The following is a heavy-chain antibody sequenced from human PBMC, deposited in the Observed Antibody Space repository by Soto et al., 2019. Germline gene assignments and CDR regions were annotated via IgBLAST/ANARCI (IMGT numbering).Heavy chain of an antibody. D-gene: IGHD6-6*01. Sequence: ASVKVSCKASGYTFTSYGVSWVRQAPGQGLEWMGWISTYNGDTNYAQKVQGRVTMTTDTSTSTTYMELRSLRSDDTAVYYCASIGGYSISSGEWWGQGTLVTVSS. CDR3: ASIGGYSISSGEW. CDR2: ISTYNGDT. J-gene: IGHJ4*02. CDR1: GYTFTSYG. V-gene: IGHV1-18*01.